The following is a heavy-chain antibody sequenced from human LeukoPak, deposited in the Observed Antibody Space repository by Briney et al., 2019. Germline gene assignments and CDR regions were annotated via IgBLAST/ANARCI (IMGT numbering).Heavy chain of an antibody. CDR1: GFTFSSYA. J-gene: IGHJ4*02. CDR3: ARDKYSSGWADY. V-gene: IGHV3-30*04. D-gene: IGHD6-19*01. Sequence: LSCAASGFTFSSYAMHWVRQAPGKGLEWVAVISYDGSNKYYADSVKGRFTISRDDSKNTLYLQMNSLRAEDTAVYYCARDKYSSGWADYWGQGTLVTVSS. CDR2: ISYDGSNK.